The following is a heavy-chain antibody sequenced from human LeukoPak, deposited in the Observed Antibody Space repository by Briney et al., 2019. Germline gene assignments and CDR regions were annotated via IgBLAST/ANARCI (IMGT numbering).Heavy chain of an antibody. D-gene: IGHD3-10*01. J-gene: IGHJ4*02. Sequence: GGSLRLSCAASGFTFSSYAMHWVRQAPGKGLEYVSAISSNGGSTYYANSVKGRFTISRDNSKNTLYLQMNSLRAEDTAVYYCARDMVYGSGLYYFDYWGQGTLVTASS. V-gene: IGHV3-64*01. CDR3: ARDMVYGSGLYYFDY. CDR2: ISSNGGST. CDR1: GFTFSSYA.